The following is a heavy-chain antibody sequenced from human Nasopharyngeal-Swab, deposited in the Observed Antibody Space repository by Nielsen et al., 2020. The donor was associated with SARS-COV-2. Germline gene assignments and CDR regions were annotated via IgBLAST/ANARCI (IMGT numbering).Heavy chain of an antibody. CDR2: MNPNSGNT. V-gene: IGHV1-8*01. J-gene: IGHJ6*02. CDR3: ATSRNKDIVVVVAAIHYYYYYGMDV. Sequence: ASVKVSCKASGYTFTSYDINWVRQATGQGLEWMGWMNPNSGNTGYPQKFQGRVTMTRNTSISTAYMELSSLRSEDTAVYYCATSRNKDIVVVVAAIHYYYYYGMDVWGQGTTVTVSS. CDR1: GYTFTSYD. D-gene: IGHD2-15*01.